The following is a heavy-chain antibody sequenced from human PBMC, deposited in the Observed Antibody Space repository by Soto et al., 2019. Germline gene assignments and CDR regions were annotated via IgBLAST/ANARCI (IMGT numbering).Heavy chain of an antibody. V-gene: IGHV3-30*18. D-gene: IGHD1-7*01. Sequence: GGSLRLSCAASGFTFSSYGMHWVRQAPGKGLEWVAVISYDGSNKYYADSVKGRFTISRDNSKNTLYLQMNSLRAEDTAVYYCANLITGTTFFYYYYGMDVWGQGTTVTVSS. CDR3: ANLITGTTFFYYYYGMDV. CDR1: GFTFSSYG. J-gene: IGHJ6*02. CDR2: ISYDGSNK.